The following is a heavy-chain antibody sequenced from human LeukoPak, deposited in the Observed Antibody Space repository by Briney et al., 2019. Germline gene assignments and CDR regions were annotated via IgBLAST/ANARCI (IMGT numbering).Heavy chain of an antibody. D-gene: IGHD4-17*01. Sequence: ASVKVSCKASGYTFTGYYMHWVRQAPGQGLEWMGWTIPDSGDTNYAQKFQGRVTMTRDTSISTAYMELSGLRSDDTALYYCAKDYGAFCFDSWGQGTLVTVSS. CDR1: GYTFTGYY. CDR3: AKDYGAFCFDS. V-gene: IGHV1-2*02. CDR2: TIPDSGDT. J-gene: IGHJ4*02.